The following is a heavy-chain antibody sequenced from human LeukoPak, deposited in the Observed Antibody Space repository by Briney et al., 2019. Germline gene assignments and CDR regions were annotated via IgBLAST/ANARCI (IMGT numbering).Heavy chain of an antibody. Sequence: SETLSLTCTVSGGSISSYYWSWIRQPPGKGLEWIGSIYYSGNTYYNPSLKSRVTISVDTSKNQFSLRLNSVTAADTAVYYCARQDVGSEYHFDYWGQGTLVTVSS. CDR1: GGSISSYY. CDR3: ARQDVGSEYHFDY. J-gene: IGHJ4*02. D-gene: IGHD2-2*01. V-gene: IGHV4-59*05. CDR2: IYYSGNT.